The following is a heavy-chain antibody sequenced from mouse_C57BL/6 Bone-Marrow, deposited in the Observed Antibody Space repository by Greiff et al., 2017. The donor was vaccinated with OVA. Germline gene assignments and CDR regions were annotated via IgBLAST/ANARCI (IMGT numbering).Heavy chain of an antibody. Sequence: EVMLVESGGGLVQPGGSMKLSCAASGFTFSDAWMDWVRQSPEKGLEWVAEIRNKANNHATYYAESVKGRFTISRDDSKSSVYLQMNSLRAEDTGIYYCFYYYGSSSFAYWGQGTLVTVSA. CDR2: IRNKANNHAT. CDR1: GFTFSDAW. J-gene: IGHJ3*01. D-gene: IGHD1-1*01. CDR3: FYYYGSSSFAY. V-gene: IGHV6-6*01.